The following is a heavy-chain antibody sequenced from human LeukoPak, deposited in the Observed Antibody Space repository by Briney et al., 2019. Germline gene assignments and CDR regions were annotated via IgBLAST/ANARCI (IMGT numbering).Heavy chain of an antibody. CDR2: IYPGDSDT. V-gene: IGHV5-51*01. CDR1: GYTFTTYW. J-gene: IGHJ4*02. Sequence: GASLQISCKGSGYTFTTYWIGWVRQLPGKGLEWTGIIYPGDSDTRYSPSFQGQVTISADKSISTAYLQWSSLKASDTAMYFCARQGSPQSIDYWGQGTLVTVSS. CDR3: ARQGSPQSIDY.